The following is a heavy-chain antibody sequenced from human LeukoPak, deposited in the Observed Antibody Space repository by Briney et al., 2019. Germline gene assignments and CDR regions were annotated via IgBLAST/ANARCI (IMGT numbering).Heavy chain of an antibody. J-gene: IGHJ4*02. CDR2: IIPIFGTA. CDR1: GYTFTSYG. V-gene: IGHV1-69*13. CDR3: ARTYYYGSGSYWILDY. D-gene: IGHD3-10*01. Sequence: SVKVSCKASGYTFTSYGISWVRQAPGQGLERMGGIIPIFGTANYAQKFQGRVTITADESTSTAYMELSSLRSEDTAVYYCARTYYYGSGSYWILDYWGQGTLVTVSS.